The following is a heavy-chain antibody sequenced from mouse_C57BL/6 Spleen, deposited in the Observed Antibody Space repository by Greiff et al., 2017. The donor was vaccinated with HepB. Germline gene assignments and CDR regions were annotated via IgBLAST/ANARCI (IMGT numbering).Heavy chain of an antibody. CDR2: IWRGGST. Sequence: QVQLKESGPGLVQPSQSLSITCTVSGFSLTSYGVHWVRQSPGKGLEWLGVIWRGGSTDYNAAFMSRLSITKDNSKSQVFFKMNSLQADDTAIYYCAKGYGSSPTGFDYWGQGTTLTVSS. V-gene: IGHV2-5*01. D-gene: IGHD1-1*01. CDR3: AKGYGSSPTGFDY. J-gene: IGHJ2*01. CDR1: GFSLTSYG.